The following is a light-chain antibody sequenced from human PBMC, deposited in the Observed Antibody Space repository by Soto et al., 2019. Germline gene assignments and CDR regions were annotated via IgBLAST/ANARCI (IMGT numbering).Light chain of an antibody. CDR2: GAS. V-gene: IGKV3-20*01. J-gene: IGKJ1*01. CDR3: QQYGSYRT. Sequence: EIVLTQSPGTLSLSPGERATLSCRASQSVSSSYLAWYQQKPGQAPRLLIYGASSRATVIPDRFSGSGSGTDFTLTISRLEPEDFAVYYCQQYGSYRTFGQGTKVEIK. CDR1: QSVSSSY.